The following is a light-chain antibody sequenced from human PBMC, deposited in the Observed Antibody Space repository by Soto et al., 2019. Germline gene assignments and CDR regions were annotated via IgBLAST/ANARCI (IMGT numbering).Light chain of an antibody. CDR1: NIGSKS. V-gene: IGLV3-21*04. CDR3: QVWDTGSDQGV. Sequence: SYELAQPPSVSVAPGKTASITCGGNNIGSKSVLWYQQKAGQAPVLLIYYDRYRPSGIPERFSGSNSGNTATLTISRVEAGDEADYYCQVWDTGSDQGVFGGRTQLTVL. CDR2: YDR. J-gene: IGLJ2*01.